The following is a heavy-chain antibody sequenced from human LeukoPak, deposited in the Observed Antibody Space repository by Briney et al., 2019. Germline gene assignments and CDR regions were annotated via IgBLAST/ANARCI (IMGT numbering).Heavy chain of an antibody. V-gene: IGHV3-33*06. Sequence: GGSLRLSCAASGFTFSSYGMHWVRQAPGKGLEWVAVIWYDGSNKYYADSVKGRFTISRDNSKNTPYLQMNSLRAEDTAVYYCAKPNYARPPYYYYYMDVWGKGTTVTVSS. CDR3: AKPNYARPPYYYYYMDV. J-gene: IGHJ6*03. CDR2: IWYDGSNK. D-gene: IGHD6-6*01. CDR1: GFTFSSYG.